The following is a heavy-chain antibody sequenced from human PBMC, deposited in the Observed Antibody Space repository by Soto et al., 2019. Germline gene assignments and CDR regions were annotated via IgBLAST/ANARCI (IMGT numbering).Heavy chain of an antibody. CDR2: ISTWSSYS. CDR1: GFTFSSYN. V-gene: IGHV3-21*01. Sequence: SGGSLRLSCTASGFTFSSYNMNWVRQAPGKGLEWVSYISTWSSYSFYADSVKGRFTISRDNSENSLYLQLDSLRDEDTAVYDCARASHDYGALDYWGQGALVTVSS. CDR3: ARASHDYGALDY. J-gene: IGHJ4*02. D-gene: IGHD4-17*01.